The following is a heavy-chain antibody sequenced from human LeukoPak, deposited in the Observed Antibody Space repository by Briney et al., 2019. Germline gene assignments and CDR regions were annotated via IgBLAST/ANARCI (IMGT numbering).Heavy chain of an antibody. V-gene: IGHV3-23*01. D-gene: IGHD6-19*01. CDR2: ISGSGGST. CDR1: GFTFSSCA. Sequence: GGSLRLSCAASGFTFSSCAVNWVRQAPGKGLELISSISGSGGSTYYADSVKGRFTISRANSKNTLYLQMNGLRAEDTAIYYCAKGTGEYASGPDYWGQGTLVTVSS. CDR3: AKGTGEYASGPDY. J-gene: IGHJ4*02.